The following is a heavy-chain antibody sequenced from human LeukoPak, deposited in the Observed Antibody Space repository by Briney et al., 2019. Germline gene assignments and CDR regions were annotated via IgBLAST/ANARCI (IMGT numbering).Heavy chain of an antibody. Sequence: GGSLRLSCAASGFTFSSYSMNWVRQAPGKGLEWVSSTSSSSSYIYYADSVKGRFTISRDNAKNSLYLQMNSLRAEDTAVYYCARDGARGSSGFDLTRMPIGFDYWGQGTLVTVSS. CDR2: TSSSSSYI. CDR1: GFTFSSYS. CDR3: ARDGARGSSGFDLTRMPIGFDY. D-gene: IGHD6-19*01. J-gene: IGHJ4*02. V-gene: IGHV3-21*01.